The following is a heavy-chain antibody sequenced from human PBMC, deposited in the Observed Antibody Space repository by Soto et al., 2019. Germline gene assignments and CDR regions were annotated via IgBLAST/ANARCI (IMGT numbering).Heavy chain of an antibody. CDR1: GFTFSNAW. Sequence: EVQLVESGGGLVKPGGSLRLSCAGSGFTFSNAWMSWVRRAPGKGLEWVGRIKSDAYGGAIDYEAPVNGRSTISRDDSKNPLFLQMNNLRAENTAVYSCTTTKGRLEPPTNDFWGQGTPVIVSS. D-gene: IGHD2-8*01. CDR3: TTTKGRLEPPTNDF. CDR2: IKSDAYGGAI. V-gene: IGHV3-15*01. J-gene: IGHJ4*02.